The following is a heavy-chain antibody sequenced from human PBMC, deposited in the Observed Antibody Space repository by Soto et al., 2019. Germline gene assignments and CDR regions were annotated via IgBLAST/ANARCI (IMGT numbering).Heavy chain of an antibody. V-gene: IGHV3-30*18. D-gene: IGHD3-3*01. Sequence: QVQLVESGGGVVQPGRSLRLSCEASGYTFSTYGMYWVSQAPVRGLEWVAGISDDGRNQFYADSVRGRFSISRDNFKNTLYLQMNRLRLEDTAIYSCAKIRTSGTGDAFDLWGGGTVVTVAS. J-gene: IGHJ3*01. CDR1: GYTFSTYG. CDR2: ISDDGRNQ. CDR3: AKIRTSGTGDAFDL.